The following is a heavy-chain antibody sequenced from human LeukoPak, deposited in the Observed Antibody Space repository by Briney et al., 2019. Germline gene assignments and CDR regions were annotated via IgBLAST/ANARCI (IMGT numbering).Heavy chain of an antibody. CDR1: GGSISSYY. V-gene: IGHV4-59*01. CDR2: IYYSGST. D-gene: IGHD3-10*01. CDR3: ARHITMVRGFDP. J-gene: IGHJ5*02. Sequence: SETLCLTCTVSGGSISSYYWSWIRPPPGKGLEWIGYIYYSGSTNYNPSLKSRVTISVDTSKNPFSLKLSSVTAADTAVYYCARHITMVRGFDPWGQGTLVTVSS.